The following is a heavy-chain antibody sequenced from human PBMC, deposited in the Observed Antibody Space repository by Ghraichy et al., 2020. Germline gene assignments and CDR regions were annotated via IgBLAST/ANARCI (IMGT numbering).Heavy chain of an antibody. CDR1: GFNVKSNY. CDR2: LYTAGAK. CDR3: ARQHDYGGNTPYYYGFDV. D-gene: IGHD4-23*01. V-gene: IGHV3-66*02. J-gene: IGHJ6*02. Sequence: GGSLRLSCVASGFNVKSNYMNWVRQAPGKGLEWVSVLYTAGAKYYEDSVRGRFTISKDNSKNTMYLQMNRLTADDTAVYYCARQHDYGGNTPYYYGFDVCVQVATVTFSS.